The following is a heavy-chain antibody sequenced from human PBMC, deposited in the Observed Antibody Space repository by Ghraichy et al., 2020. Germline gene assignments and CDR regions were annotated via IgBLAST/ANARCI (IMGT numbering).Heavy chain of an antibody. Sequence: GGSLRLTCVGSGFTFSSYSMNWVRQSPGKGLEWVSYITSSSRTKSYADSVKGRVTISRDNAQNSLYLQMNSLRDEDTAVYYCARGSTVVRFFYYDGMDVWGQGTTVTVSS. V-gene: IGHV3-48*02. CDR1: GFTFSSYS. J-gene: IGHJ6*02. CDR2: ITSSSRTK. CDR3: ARGSTVVRFFYYDGMDV. D-gene: IGHD4-23*01.